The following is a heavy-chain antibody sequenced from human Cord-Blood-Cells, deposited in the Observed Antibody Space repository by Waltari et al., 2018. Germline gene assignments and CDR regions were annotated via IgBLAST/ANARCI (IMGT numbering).Heavy chain of an antibody. D-gene: IGHD6-6*01. J-gene: IGHJ4*02. V-gene: IGHV1-2*06. Sequence: QVQLVQSGAEVKKPGASVKVSCKASGYTFTGYYMHWVRQAPGQGLEWMGRINPNSGGTNYAQKFRGRVTMTRDTSISTAYMELSRLRSDDTAVYYCAIHLIAARPHYFDYWGQGTLVTVSS. CDR2: INPNSGGT. CDR3: AIHLIAARPHYFDY. CDR1: GYTFTGYY.